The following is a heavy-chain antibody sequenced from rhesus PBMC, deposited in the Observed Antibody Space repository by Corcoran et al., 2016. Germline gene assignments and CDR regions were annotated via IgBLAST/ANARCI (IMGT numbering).Heavy chain of an antibody. J-gene: IGHJ4*01. CDR2: IFGSIGST. Sequence: QVQLQESGPGLVKPSETLSLTCAVSGGSISGGYGWSWIRQPQGKGLEWLGHIFGSIGSTYYNPSLKSRVTISRDTSKNQFSLKLSSVTAADTAVYYCARRYYYDSGYYPYWGQGVLVTVSS. CDR1: GGSISGGYG. CDR3: ARRYYYDSGYYPY. D-gene: IGHD3-28*01. V-gene: IGHV4S7*01.